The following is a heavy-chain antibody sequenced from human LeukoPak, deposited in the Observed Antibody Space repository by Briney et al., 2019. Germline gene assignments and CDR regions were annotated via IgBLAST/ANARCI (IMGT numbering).Heavy chain of an antibody. D-gene: IGHD3-22*01. CDR1: GYTFTSYY. J-gene: IGHJ3*01. V-gene: IGHV1-46*01. CDR3: ARGDSSGYLGAFDV. CDR2: INPSGGTT. Sequence: ASVKVSCKASGYTFTSYYMHWVGQAPGQGLEWMGIINPSGGTTTYAQKFQGRVTMTRDTSTSTVYMELSSLTSEDTALYYCARGDSSGYLGAFDVWGQGTMVAVSS.